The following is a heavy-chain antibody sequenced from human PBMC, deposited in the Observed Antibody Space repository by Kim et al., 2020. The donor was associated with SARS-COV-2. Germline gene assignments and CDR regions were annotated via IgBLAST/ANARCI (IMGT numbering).Heavy chain of an antibody. CDR1: GFTFNSYA. CDR3: AKESSITMVRGVIGLFDY. J-gene: IGHJ4*02. V-gene: IGHV3-23*01. CDR2: ISGSGGST. D-gene: IGHD3-10*01. Sequence: GGSLRLSCAASGFTFNSYAMSWVRQAPGKGLEWVSAISGSGGSTYYADSVKGRFTISRDNSKNTLYLQMNSLRAEDTAVYYCAKESSITMVRGVIGLFDYWGQGTLVTVSS.